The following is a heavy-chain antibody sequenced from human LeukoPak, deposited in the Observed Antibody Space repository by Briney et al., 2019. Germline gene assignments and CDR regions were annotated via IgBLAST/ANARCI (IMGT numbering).Heavy chain of an antibody. D-gene: IGHD3-16*02. V-gene: IGHV1-2*02. CDR2: INPNSGGT. J-gene: IGHJ4*02. CDR3: ARESGIIYGIYYFDY. Sequence: ASVKVSCKASGYTFTGYYMHWVRQAPGQGLEWMGWINPNSGGTNYAQKFQGRVTMTRDTSISTAYMELSRLRSDDTAVYYCARESGIIYGIYYFDYWGQGTLVTVSS. CDR1: GYTFTGYY.